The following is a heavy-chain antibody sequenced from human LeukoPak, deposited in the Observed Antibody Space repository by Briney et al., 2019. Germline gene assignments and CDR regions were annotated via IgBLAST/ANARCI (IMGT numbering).Heavy chain of an antibody. J-gene: IGHJ4*02. D-gene: IGHD6-6*01. Sequence: GGSLRLSCAASGFTFSSYEMNWVRQAPGKGLEWVSYISSSGSTIYYADSVKGRFTISRDNAKNSLYLQMNSLRVEDTAVYYCARDRSMATRLWTPTDYWGQGTLVTVSS. CDR3: ARDRSMATRLWTPTDY. V-gene: IGHV3-48*03. CDR2: ISSSGSTI. CDR1: GFTFSSYE.